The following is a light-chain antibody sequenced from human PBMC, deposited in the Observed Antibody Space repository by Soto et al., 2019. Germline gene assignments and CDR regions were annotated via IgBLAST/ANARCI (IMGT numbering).Light chain of an antibody. CDR3: QQYDNGLLAIT. J-gene: IGKJ5*01. CDR2: DAS. V-gene: IGKV1-33*01. CDR1: QDISNY. Sequence: IQRTQSPSSLSASVGDRVTITCQASQDISNYLNWYQQKPGKAPKLLIYDASNLETGVPSRFSGSGSGTDFTFTISSLQPEDIATYYCQQYDNGLLAITFGQGTRLEI.